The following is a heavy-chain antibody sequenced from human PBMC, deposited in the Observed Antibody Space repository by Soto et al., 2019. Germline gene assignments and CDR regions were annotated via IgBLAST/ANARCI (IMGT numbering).Heavy chain of an antibody. CDR2: ISYDGSDK. Sequence: QVQLVESGGGVVQPGRSLRLSCAASGFPFTSYGMHWVREGPDKGLEWVAIISYDGSDKYYADSVKGRFTISRANSKNTLYLQMNSLRPEDTALYYCVGGQYYFDYRGQGTLVIVSS. J-gene: IGHJ4*02. D-gene: IGHD3-10*01. V-gene: IGHV3-30*03. CDR1: GFPFTSYG. CDR3: VGGQYYFDY.